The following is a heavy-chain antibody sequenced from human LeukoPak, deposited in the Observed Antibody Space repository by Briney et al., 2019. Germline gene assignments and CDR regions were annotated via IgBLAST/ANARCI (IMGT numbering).Heavy chain of an antibody. D-gene: IGHD6-13*01. J-gene: IGHJ4*02. CDR3: ASLGTGYSSSWYFDY. CDR1: GGSISNYY. V-gene: IGHV4-4*07. Sequence: PSETLSLTCTVSGGSISNYYWSWIRQPAGKGLEFIGRIYTSGSTDYNPSLKSRVTISVDTSKNQFSLKLSSVTAADTAVYYCASLGTGYSSSWYFDYWGQGTLVTVSS. CDR2: IYTSGST.